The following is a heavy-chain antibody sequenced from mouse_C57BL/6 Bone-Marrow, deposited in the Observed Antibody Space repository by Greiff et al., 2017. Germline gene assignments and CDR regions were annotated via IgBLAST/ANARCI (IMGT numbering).Heavy chain of an antibody. CDR2: ISRGGDYI. J-gene: IGHJ3*01. Sequence: EVLLVEPGEGLVKPGGSLKLSCAASGFTFSSYAMSWVRQTPAKRLVWVAYISRGGDYIYYADTLKGRFTISRDNTRDTLYLQMSSLKSDDAAMYYCTRDFWFAYWGRGILVDVSA. CDR1: GFTFSSYA. V-gene: IGHV5-9-1*02. CDR3: TRDFWFAY.